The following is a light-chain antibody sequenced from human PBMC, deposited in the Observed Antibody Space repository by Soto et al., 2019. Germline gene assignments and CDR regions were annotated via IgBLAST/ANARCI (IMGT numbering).Light chain of an antibody. Sequence: FMTQSPATLSVSPWERVTLSWRASESVSTNLAWYQQKAGQAPRLLIYGASTRATGIPARFSGSGSGTEFTLTISGLQSEDFAVYYCQQYSIWRTFGQGTKVDIK. V-gene: IGKV3-15*01. CDR1: ESVSTN. CDR3: QQYSIWRT. CDR2: GAS. J-gene: IGKJ1*01.